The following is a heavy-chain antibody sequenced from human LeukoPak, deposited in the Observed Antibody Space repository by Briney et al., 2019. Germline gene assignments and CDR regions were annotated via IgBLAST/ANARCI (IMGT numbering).Heavy chain of an antibody. V-gene: IGHV4-61*05. J-gene: IGHJ4*02. CDR1: GRSISSSSYY. D-gene: IGHD3-3*01. CDR2: IYTTGST. Sequence: SETLSPTCTVSGRSISSSSYYWGWIRQPPGKGLEWIGRIYTTGSTNYNPSLKSRVTMSLDTSKNQFSLKLSSVTAADTAVYYCASDRSFYDFWSGYFFAYWGQGTLVTVSS. CDR3: ASDRSFYDFWSGYFFAY.